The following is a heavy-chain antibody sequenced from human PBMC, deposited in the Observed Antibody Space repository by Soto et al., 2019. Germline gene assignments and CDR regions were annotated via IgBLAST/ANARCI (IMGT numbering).Heavy chain of an antibody. D-gene: IGHD3-10*01. V-gene: IGHV1-3*01. CDR3: ARRITMVRGVIDRDKNNWFDP. CDR2: INAGNGNT. Sequence: ASVKVSCKASGYTFTSYAMHWVRQAPGQRLEWMGWINAGNGNTKYSQKFQGRVTITRDTSASTAYMELSSLRSEDTAVYYCARRITMVRGVIDRDKNNWFDPWGQGTLVTVSS. J-gene: IGHJ5*02. CDR1: GYTFTSYA.